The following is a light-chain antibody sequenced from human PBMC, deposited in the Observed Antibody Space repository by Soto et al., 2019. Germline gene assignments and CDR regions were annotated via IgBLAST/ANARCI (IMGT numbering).Light chain of an antibody. CDR2: DVS. V-gene: IGLV2-18*01. Sequence: QSVLTQPPSVSGSPGQSVTISCTGTSSDVGSYNRVSWYQKPPGTAPKLMIYDVSYRPSGVPDRFSGSRSGNTASLTISGLQAEDEADYYCSLYTSSSRVFGGGTKLTVL. CDR1: SSDVGSYNR. J-gene: IGLJ2*01. CDR3: SLYTSSSRV.